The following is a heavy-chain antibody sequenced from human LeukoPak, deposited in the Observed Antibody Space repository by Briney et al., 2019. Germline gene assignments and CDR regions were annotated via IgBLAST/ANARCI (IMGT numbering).Heavy chain of an antibody. J-gene: IGHJ4*02. CDR3: ARVLRDYYFDF. CDR1: GFSFSRYN. D-gene: IGHD3-9*01. CDR2: ITSSSAYI. Sequence: GGSLRLSCAASGFSFSRYNMNWVRQAPGKGLEWVSSITSSSAYIYHADSVKGRFTISRDNAKNSLYLQMNSLRAEDTAVYYCARVLRDYYFDFWGQGTLVTVSS. V-gene: IGHV3-21*01.